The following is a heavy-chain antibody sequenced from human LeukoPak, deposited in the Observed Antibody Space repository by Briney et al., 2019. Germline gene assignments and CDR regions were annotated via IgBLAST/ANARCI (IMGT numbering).Heavy chain of an antibody. V-gene: IGHV3-33*01. CDR2: IWYDGSKK. CDR1: GFTFTNHG. CDR3: ARDLGNFDRGGSYFDY. J-gene: IGHJ4*02. Sequence: GGSLRLSCAASGFTFTNHGFHWVRQAPGKGLEWVALIWYDGSKKVYVDSVKGRLTISRDDPKNTLYLQMNSLRDEDTAVYYCARDLGNFDRGGSYFDYWGQGTLVTVSS. D-gene: IGHD4-23*01.